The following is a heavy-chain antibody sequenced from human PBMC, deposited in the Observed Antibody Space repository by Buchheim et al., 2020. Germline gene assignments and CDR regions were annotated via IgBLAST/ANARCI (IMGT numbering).Heavy chain of an antibody. Sequence: QLQLQESGPGLVKPSETLSLTCTVSGGSISSSSYYWGWIRQPPGKGLEWIGSIYYSGSTYYNPSLKSRVTISVDTSKNQFSLKLSSVTAADTAVYYCARHSSPTTVTTDDPGIDYWGQGTL. J-gene: IGHJ4*02. CDR1: GGSISSSSYY. V-gene: IGHV4-39*01. CDR3: ARHSSPTTVTTDDPGIDY. CDR2: IYYSGST. D-gene: IGHD4-17*01.